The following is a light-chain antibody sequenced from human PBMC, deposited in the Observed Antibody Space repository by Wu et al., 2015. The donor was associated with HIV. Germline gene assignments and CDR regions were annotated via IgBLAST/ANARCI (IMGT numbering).Light chain of an antibody. J-gene: IGKJ1*01. Sequence: EIVMTQSPATLSVSPGERVTLSCRASQSVSNNLAWYQLKPGQAPRLLNYGASTRATDVPPRFSGKGSDTEFSLSISGLQSEDFAVYYCQQYNYWPRTFGPG. CDR2: GAS. CDR3: QQYNYWPRT. V-gene: IGKV3-15*01. CDR1: QSVSNN.